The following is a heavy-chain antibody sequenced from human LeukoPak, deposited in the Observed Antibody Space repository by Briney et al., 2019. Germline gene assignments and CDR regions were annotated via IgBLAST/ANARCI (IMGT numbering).Heavy chain of an antibody. Sequence: PSETLSLTCAVYGGSFSGYYWSWIRQPPGKGLEWIGEINHSGSTNYNPSLKSRVTISVDTSKNQFPLKLSSVTAADTAVYYCARARYYGSGSYYRLDYWGQGTLVTVSS. V-gene: IGHV4-34*01. CDR1: GGSFSGYY. J-gene: IGHJ4*02. CDR2: INHSGST. D-gene: IGHD3-10*01. CDR3: ARARYYGSGSYYRLDY.